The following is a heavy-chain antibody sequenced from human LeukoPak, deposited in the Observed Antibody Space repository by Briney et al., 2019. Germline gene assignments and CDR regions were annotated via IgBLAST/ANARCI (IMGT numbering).Heavy chain of an antibody. Sequence: SETLSLTCTVSGGSISSYYWSWIRQPPGKGLEWIEYIYYSGSTNYNPSLKSRVTMSADTSKNQFSLKLSSVTAADTAVYYCARVPRSYYYYYYMDVWGKGTTVTVSS. V-gene: IGHV4-59*01. CDR3: ARVPRSYYYYYYMDV. CDR1: GGSISSYY. CDR2: IYYSGST. J-gene: IGHJ6*03.